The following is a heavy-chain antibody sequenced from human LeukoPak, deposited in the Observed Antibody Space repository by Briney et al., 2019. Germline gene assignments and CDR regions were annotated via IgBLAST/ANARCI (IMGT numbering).Heavy chain of an antibody. D-gene: IGHD3-10*01. J-gene: IGHJ3*02. CDR1: RDTFTRCA. Sequence: GASVKVSCQASRDTFTRCAFSWVRQAPGRGLEWMGGIISIDGTANFGQKFQGRVTITADESTSTAYMELSSLRSEDTAIYYCARDPGAPVRAFDIWGQGTMVTVSS. V-gene: IGHV1-69*13. CDR3: ARDPGAPVRAFDI. CDR2: IISIDGTA.